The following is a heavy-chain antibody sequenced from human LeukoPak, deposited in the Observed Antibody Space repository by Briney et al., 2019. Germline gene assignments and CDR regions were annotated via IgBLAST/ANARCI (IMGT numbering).Heavy chain of an antibody. CDR3: AGSDTTGYIPREWDYWFFDL. CDR1: GFTSSTFS. D-gene: IGHD1-1*01. Sequence: GGSLRLSWAVSGFTSSTFSMNWVRQAPGEGLGWVSSISSGSTYTYYADSVKGRFTISRDNAKNSLYLQINSLRAEDTAVYYCAGSDTTGYIPREWDYWFFDLWGRGTLVTVSS. CDR2: ISSGSTYT. J-gene: IGHJ2*01. V-gene: IGHV3-21*01.